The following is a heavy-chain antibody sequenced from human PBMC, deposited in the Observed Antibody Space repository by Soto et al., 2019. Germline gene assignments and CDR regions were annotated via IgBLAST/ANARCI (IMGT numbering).Heavy chain of an antibody. CDR2: ILYDGRRK. V-gene: IGHV3-30*04. D-gene: IGHD1-26*01. J-gene: IGHJ6*02. CDR3: ARGDREDIEEVVGVRPGEYSMDV. Sequence: QVHLVESGGGVVQPGSSLRLSCAASEFTFRIFAMHWLRQSPGKGLEWVAVILYDGRRKADSVKGRFTVSRDNSWNTLYLQMNSLRAEDTAIYYCARGDREDIEEVVGVRPGEYSMDVWGQGTTVTVSS. CDR1: EFTFRIFA.